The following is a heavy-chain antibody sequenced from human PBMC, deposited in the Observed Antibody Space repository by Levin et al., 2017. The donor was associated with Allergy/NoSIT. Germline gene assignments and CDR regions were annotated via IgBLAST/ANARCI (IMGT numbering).Heavy chain of an antibody. CDR3: AKMGTYYGSGSHDAFDI. D-gene: IGHD3-10*01. J-gene: IGHJ3*02. Sequence: ASVKVSCVASGFTFRNYAMSWVRQAPGKGLEWVSVSSASGVSTDYADSVKGRFTISRDNSKNTMYLQMNSLRAEDTAVYYCAKMGTYYGSGSHDAFDIWGQGTMVTVSS. CDR2: SSASGVST. CDR1: GFTFRNYA. V-gene: IGHV3-23*01.